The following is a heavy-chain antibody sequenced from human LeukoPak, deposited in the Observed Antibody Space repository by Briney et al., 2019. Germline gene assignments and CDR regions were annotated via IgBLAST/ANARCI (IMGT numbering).Heavy chain of an antibody. CDR3: AGAGYYYDSSGYPLPYYYMDV. J-gene: IGHJ6*03. D-gene: IGHD3-22*01. CDR1: GGTFSSYA. V-gene: IGHV1-18*01. CDR2: ISAYNGNT. Sequence: GASVKVSCKASGGTFSSYAISWVRQAPGQGLEWMGWISAYNGNTNYAQKLQGRVTMTTDTSTSTAYMELRSLRSDDTAVYYCAGAGYYYDSSGYPLPYYYMDVWGKGTTVTVSS.